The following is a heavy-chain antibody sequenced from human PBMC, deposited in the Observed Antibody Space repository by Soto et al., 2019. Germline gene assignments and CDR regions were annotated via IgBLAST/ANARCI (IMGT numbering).Heavy chain of an antibody. CDR1: GFSLSNSGVG. CDR2: IYLEDDK. D-gene: IGHD5-12*01. V-gene: IGHV2-5*02. J-gene: IGHJ2*01. CDR3: AHRVEMATMSYWYFDL. Sequence: QITLKESGPTLVKPTQNLTLTCTFSGFSLSNSGVGLGWIRQPQGKALEWLALIYLEDDKHSSPVLKSSLNITKDTSKNQVVLTMTNMDPVDTATYYCAHRVEMATMSYWYFDLWGRGPLVTVSS.